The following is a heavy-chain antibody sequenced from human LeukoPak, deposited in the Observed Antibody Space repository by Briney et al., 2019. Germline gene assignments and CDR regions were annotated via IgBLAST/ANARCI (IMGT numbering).Heavy chain of an antibody. CDR1: GFTFSSYG. J-gene: IGHJ4*02. CDR3: AREYGGVSAPFDY. CDR2: IWYDGSNK. V-gene: IGHV3-33*08. D-gene: IGHD2-8*02. Sequence: AGGSLRLSCAASGFTFSSYGMHWVRQAPGKGLEWVAVIWYDGSNKYYADSVKGRFTISRDNSKNTLYLQMNSLRAEDTAVYYCAREYGGVSAPFDYWGQGTLVTVSS.